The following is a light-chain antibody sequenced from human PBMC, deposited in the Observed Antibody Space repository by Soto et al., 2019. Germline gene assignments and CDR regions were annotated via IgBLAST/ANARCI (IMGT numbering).Light chain of an antibody. V-gene: IGLV4-69*02. Sequence: QTVVTQSPSASASLGASVRLTCTLSSGHSSYAIAWHQQQPEKGPRFLMILNTDGSHNKGDGIPDRFSGSSSGAERYLTISSLQSEDEADYYCQTWGTGEVFGGGTKLTVL. J-gene: IGLJ2*01. CDR3: QTWGTGEV. CDR1: SGHSSYA. CDR2: LNTDGSH.